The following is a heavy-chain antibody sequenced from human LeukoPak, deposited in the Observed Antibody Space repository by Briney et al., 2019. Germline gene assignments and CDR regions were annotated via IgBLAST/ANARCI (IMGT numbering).Heavy chain of an antibody. J-gene: IGHJ4*02. CDR2: IHYSGST. CDR1: GGSISSGTYY. V-gene: IGHV4-39*01. Sequence: SETLSLTCTVSGGSISSGTYYWGWIRQPPGKGLEWIGTIHYSGSTYYNPSLKSRVTISVDTSKNQSSLKLSSVTAADTAVYYCARGVDYYGVWGQGTLVTVSS. D-gene: IGHD3-10*01. CDR3: ARGVDYYGV.